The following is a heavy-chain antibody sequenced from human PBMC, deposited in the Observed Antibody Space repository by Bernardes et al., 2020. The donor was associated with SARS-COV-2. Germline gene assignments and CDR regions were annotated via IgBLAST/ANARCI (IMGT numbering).Heavy chain of an antibody. Sequence: SETLSLTCTVSGGSISSSSYYWGWIRQPPGKGLEWIGSIYYSGSTYYNPSLKSRVTISVDTSKNQFSLKLSSVTAADTAVYYCARQTRPGGGDAFDIWGQGTMVTVSS. J-gene: IGHJ3*02. CDR1: GGSISSSSYY. CDR2: IYYSGST. V-gene: IGHV4-39*01. D-gene: IGHD1-1*01. CDR3: ARQTRPGGGDAFDI.